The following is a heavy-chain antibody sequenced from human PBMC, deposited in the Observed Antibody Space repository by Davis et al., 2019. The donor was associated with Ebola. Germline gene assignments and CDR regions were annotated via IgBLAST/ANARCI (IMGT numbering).Heavy chain of an antibody. D-gene: IGHD4-23*01. CDR2: IYYSGST. CDR3: ARSFGSNLQFYYPMNV. V-gene: IGHV4-59*01. J-gene: IGHJ6*04. CDR1: GGSISRSY. Sequence: SETLSLTCTVSGGSISRSYWSWIRQPPGKGLELIGYIYYSGSTSYNPSLKSRVTISLDTSENQFSLRLSSVTAADTAVYFCARSFGSNLQFYYPMNVWGKGTAVTVSS.